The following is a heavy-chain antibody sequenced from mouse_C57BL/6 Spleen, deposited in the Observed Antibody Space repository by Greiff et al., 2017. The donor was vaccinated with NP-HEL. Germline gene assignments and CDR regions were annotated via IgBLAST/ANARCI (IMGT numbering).Heavy chain of an antibody. V-gene: IGHV1-39*01. Sequence: VHVKQSGPELVKPGASVKISCKASGYSFTDYNMNWVKQSNGKSLEWIGVINPNYGTTSYNQKFKGKATLTVDQSSSTAYMQLNSLTSEDSAVYYCARSGYYGSSYAMDYWGQGTSVTVSS. D-gene: IGHD1-1*01. J-gene: IGHJ4*01. CDR3: ARSGYYGSSYAMDY. CDR1: GYSFTDYN. CDR2: INPNYGTT.